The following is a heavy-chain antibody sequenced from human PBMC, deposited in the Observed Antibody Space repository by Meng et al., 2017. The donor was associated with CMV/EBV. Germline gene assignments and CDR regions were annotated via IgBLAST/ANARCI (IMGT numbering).Heavy chain of an antibody. Sequence: SETLSLTCTASGGSVSSGSYYWSWIRQPPGKGLEWIGYIYYSGNTNYNPSLKSRVTISVDTSKNQFSLKLSSVTAADTAVYYCARAHPYYDYVWGSYRSRGAFDIWGQGTMVTVSS. J-gene: IGHJ3*02. CDR1: GGSVSSGSYY. V-gene: IGHV4-61*01. D-gene: IGHD3-16*02. CDR3: ARAHPYYDYVWGSYRSRGAFDI. CDR2: IYYSGNT.